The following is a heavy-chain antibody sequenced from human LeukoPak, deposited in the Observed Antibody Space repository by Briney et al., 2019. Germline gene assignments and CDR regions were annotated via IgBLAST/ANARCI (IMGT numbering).Heavy chain of an antibody. CDR1: GFTLSTYW. CDR2: IKEDGSEK. D-gene: IGHD1-26*01. J-gene: IGHJ4*02. Sequence: GGSLRLSCGASGFTLSTYWMSWVRQAPGKGLEWVANIKEDGSEKYYVDSVKGRFTISRDTAKNSLYLQMNSLRAEDTAVHYCARVNKTASYYIFDSWGQGTLVTVSS. CDR3: ARVNKTASYYIFDS. V-gene: IGHV3-7*04.